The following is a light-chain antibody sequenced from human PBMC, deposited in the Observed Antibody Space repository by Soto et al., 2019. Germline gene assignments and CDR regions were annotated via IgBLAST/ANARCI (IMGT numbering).Light chain of an antibody. V-gene: IGKV2-28*01. CDR1: QSLLHSNGNTY. CDR2: LGS. CDR3: MQALQTVT. J-gene: IGKJ4*01. Sequence: DIVMTQSPLSLPVTPGEPASISCRSSQSLLHSNGNTYLDWYLQKPGQSPQLLIFLGSIRASGVPGRFSGSGSGTDFTLKISRVEAEDVGTYYCMQALQTVTFGGGTKVEIK.